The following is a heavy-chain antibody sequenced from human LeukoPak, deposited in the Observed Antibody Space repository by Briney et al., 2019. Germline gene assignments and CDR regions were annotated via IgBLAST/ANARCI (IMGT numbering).Heavy chain of an antibody. J-gene: IGHJ4*02. V-gene: IGHV1-69*13. CDR3: ARLYYYDSSGYFQSDY. CDR2: IIPIFGTA. CDR1: GGTFSSYA. D-gene: IGHD3-22*01. Sequence: GASVKVSCKASGGTFSSYAISWVRQAPGQGLEWMGGIIPIFGTANSAQKFQGRVTITADESTSTAYMELSSLRSEDTAVYYCARLYYYDSSGYFQSDYWGQGTLVTVSS.